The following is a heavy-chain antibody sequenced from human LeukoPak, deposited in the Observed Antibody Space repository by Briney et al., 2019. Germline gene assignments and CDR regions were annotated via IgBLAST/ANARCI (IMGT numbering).Heavy chain of an antibody. D-gene: IGHD4-23*01. Sequence: SGGSLRLSCVASGFTADSYWMSWVRQAPGKGLEWVANIKPDGNEKQYVDSVRGRFTVSRDNAKNSLYLQMNSLRAEDTAVYFCAKDHYGGGLRGQGALVTVSS. CDR1: GFTADSYW. CDR2: IKPDGNEK. CDR3: AKDHYGGGL. J-gene: IGHJ4*02. V-gene: IGHV3-7*01.